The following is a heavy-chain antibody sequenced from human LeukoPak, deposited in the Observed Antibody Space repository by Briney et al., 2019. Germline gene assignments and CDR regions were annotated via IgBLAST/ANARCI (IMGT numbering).Heavy chain of an antibody. V-gene: IGHV5-10-1*01. D-gene: IGHD4-23*01. CDR1: GYSFTSYW. CDR3: ARHVGNDYYYYGMDV. J-gene: IGHJ6*02. Sequence: GESLKISCKGSGYSFTSYWISWVRQMPGKGLEWMGRIDPSDSYTNYSPSLQGHVTISADKSISTAYLQWSSLKASDTAMYYCARHVGNDYYYYGMDVWGQGTTVTVSS. CDR2: IDPSDSYT.